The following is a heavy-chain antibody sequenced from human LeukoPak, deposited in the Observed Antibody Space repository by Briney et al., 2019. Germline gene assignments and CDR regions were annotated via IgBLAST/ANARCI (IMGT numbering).Heavy chain of an antibody. V-gene: IGHV3-48*04. CDR1: GFTFSSYS. J-gene: IGHJ4*02. CDR3: ARDGDYDYAPLCDY. CDR2: ISSSSSTI. Sequence: GGSLRLSCAASGFTFSSYSMNWVRQAPGKGLEWVSYISSSSSTIYYADSVKGRFTISRDNAKNSLYLQMNSLRAEDTAVYYCARDGDYDYAPLCDYWGQGTLVTVSS. D-gene: IGHD3-16*01.